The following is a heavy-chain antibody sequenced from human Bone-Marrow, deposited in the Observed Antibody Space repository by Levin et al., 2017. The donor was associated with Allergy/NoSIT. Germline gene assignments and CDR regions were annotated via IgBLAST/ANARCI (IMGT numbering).Heavy chain of an antibody. CDR1: GFTFDDYA. CDR2: ISWNSGSI. V-gene: IGHV3-9*01. J-gene: IGHJ6*02. CDR3: ARHPNYYDRSGYYAYPAGYCYGMDG. D-gene: IGHD3-22*01. Sequence: SCAASGFTFDDYAMHWVRQAPGKGLEWVSGISWNSGSIGYADSVKGRFTISRDNAKNSLYLQMNSLRAEDTALYYCARHPNYYDRSGYYAYPAGYCYGMDGWGHGTTVTVSS.